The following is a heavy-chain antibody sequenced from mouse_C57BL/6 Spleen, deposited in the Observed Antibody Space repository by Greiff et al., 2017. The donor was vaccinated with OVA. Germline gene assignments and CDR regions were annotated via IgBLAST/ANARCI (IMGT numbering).Heavy chain of an antibody. CDR1: GFTFSDYG. D-gene: IGHD4-1*01. CDR3: ARQILGLLDY. J-gene: IGHJ2*01. V-gene: IGHV5-17*01. Sequence: DVMLVESGGGLVKPGGSLKLSCAASGFTFSDYGMHWVRQAPEKGLEWVAYISSGSSTIYYADTVKGRFTISRDNAKNTLFLQMTSLRSEDTAMYYCARQILGLLDYWGQGTTLTVSS. CDR2: ISSGSSTI.